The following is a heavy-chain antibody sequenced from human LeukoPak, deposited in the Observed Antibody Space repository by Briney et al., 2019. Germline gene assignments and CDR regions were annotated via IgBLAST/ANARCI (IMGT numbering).Heavy chain of an antibody. CDR3: ARGEDAYYGMDA. CDR2: IIPILGIA. Sequence: SVKVSCKASGGTFSSYAISWVRQAPGQGLEWMGRIIPILGIANYAQKFQGRVTITADKSTSTAYMELSSLRSEDTAVYYCARGEDAYYGMDAWGQGTTVTVSS. D-gene: IGHD2-21*01. V-gene: IGHV1-69*04. CDR1: GGTFSSYA. J-gene: IGHJ6*02.